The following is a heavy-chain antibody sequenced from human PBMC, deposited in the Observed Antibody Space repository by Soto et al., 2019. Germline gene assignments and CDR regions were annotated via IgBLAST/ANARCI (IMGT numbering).Heavy chain of an antibody. Sequence: SVKVSCKASGGTFSSYAISWVRQAPGQGLEWMGGIIPIFGTANYAQKFQGRVTITADESTSTAYMELSSLRSEDTAVYYCARGPNFYKQLVTYYLDYRGQGTLVTVSS. CDR3: ARGPNFYKQLVTYYLDY. V-gene: IGHV1-69*13. CDR2: IIPIFGTA. J-gene: IGHJ4*02. D-gene: IGHD6-13*01. CDR1: GGTFSSYA.